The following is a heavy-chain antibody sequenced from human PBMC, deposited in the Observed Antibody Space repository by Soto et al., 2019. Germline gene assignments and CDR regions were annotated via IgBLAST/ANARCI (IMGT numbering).Heavy chain of an antibody. D-gene: IGHD3-3*01. V-gene: IGHV1-3*01. CDR3: ASDPTSYDFWSGYYMAGWFDP. J-gene: IGHJ5*02. Sequence: ASVKVSCTASGYTFTSYAMHWVRQAPGQRLEWMGWINAGNGNTKYSQKFQGRVTITRDASASTAYMELSSLRSEDTAVYYCASDPTSYDFWSGYYMAGWFDPWRQGTLVTVSS. CDR1: GYTFTSYA. CDR2: INAGNGNT.